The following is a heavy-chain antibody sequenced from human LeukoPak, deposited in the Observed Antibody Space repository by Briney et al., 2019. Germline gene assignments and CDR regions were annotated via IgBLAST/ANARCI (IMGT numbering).Heavy chain of an antibody. CDR1: GFTFSSHW. CDR3: ARGPPYGSGSYYPGDY. D-gene: IGHD3-10*01. CDR2: INSDGSST. Sequence: PGGSLRLSCAASGFTFSSHWMHWVRQAPGKGLVWVSRINSDGSSTSYADSVKGRFTISRDSAKNTLYLQMNSLRAEDTAVHYCARGPPYGSGSYYPGDYWGQGTLVTVSS. V-gene: IGHV3-74*01. J-gene: IGHJ4*02.